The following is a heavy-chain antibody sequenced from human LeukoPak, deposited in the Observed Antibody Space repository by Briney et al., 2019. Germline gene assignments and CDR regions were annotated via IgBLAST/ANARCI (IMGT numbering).Heavy chain of an antibody. Sequence: SETLSLTCAVYGGSFSGYYWSWIRQPPGEGLEWIGEINHSGSTNYNPSLKSRVTISVDTSKNQFSLKLSSVTAADTAVYYCARRWQWLRPATFDYWGQGTLVTVSS. CDR1: GGSFSGYY. CDR3: ARRWQWLRPATFDY. J-gene: IGHJ4*02. V-gene: IGHV4-34*01. CDR2: INHSGST. D-gene: IGHD5-12*01.